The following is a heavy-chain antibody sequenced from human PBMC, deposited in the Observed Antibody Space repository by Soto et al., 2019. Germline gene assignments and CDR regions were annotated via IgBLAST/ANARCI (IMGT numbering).Heavy chain of an antibody. D-gene: IGHD3-10*01. CDR3: ARFGTSPNGNWFDP. J-gene: IGHJ5*02. CDR1: GGSISSDY. CDR2: VYHSWST. V-gene: IGHV4-59*01. Sequence: QVQLQESGPGLVKPSEILSLTCTVSGGSISSDYWNWIRQPPGKGLEWIGYVYHSWSTKYNPSLKRRVTISVDTSNHQLSVERSSVTAAGKAVYSCARFGTSPNGNWFDPWGQGTLVTVSS.